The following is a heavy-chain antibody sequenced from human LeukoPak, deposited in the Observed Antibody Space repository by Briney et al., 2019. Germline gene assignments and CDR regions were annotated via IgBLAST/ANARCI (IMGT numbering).Heavy chain of an antibody. D-gene: IGHD1-14*01. CDR2: IKQDGSEK. CDR1: GFTFSSHW. J-gene: IGHJ4*02. V-gene: IGHV3-7*03. CDR3: AKEPLDY. Sequence: GGSLRLSCVASGFTFSSHWMSWVRQAPGKGLEWVANIKQDGSEKYYVDSVKGRFTISRDNARNSLYLQMNSLRAEDTAVYYCAKEPLDYWGQGTLVTVSS.